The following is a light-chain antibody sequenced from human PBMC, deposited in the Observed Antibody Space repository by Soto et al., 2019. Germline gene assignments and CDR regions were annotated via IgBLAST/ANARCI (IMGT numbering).Light chain of an antibody. CDR1: SSNVGNNY. J-gene: IGLJ2*01. Sequence: QSVLTQPPSVSAAPGQKVTISCSGSSSNVGNNYVSWYQQLPGTATQLLIYDNNKRPSGIPDRFSCSKSATSATVDITALPTGDEADYYCGAWDSRLVSVVFGGGTKLTVL. CDR3: GAWDSRLVSVV. CDR2: DNN. V-gene: IGLV1-51*01.